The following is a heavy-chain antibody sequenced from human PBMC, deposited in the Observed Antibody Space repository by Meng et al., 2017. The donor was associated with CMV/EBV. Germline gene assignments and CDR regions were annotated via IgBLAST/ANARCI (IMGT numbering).Heavy chain of an antibody. J-gene: IGHJ3*02. Sequence: GGSLRLSCAASGFTFSSYEMNWVRQAPGKGLEWVSYISSSGSTIYYADSVKGRFTISRDNAKNSLYLQMNSLRAEDTAVYYCARDCRVRFLEWSTPGWDAFDISGQGTMVTVSS. V-gene: IGHV3-48*03. CDR3: ARDCRVRFLEWSTPGWDAFDI. CDR1: GFTFSSYE. D-gene: IGHD3-3*01. CDR2: ISSSGSTI.